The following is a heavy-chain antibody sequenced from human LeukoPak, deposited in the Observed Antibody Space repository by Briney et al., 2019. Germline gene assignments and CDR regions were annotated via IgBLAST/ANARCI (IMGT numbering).Heavy chain of an antibody. D-gene: IGHD1-26*01. Sequence: GGSLRLSCAASGFTFSSYSMNWVRQAPGKGLECVSSISSSSSYIYYADSVKGRFTISRDNAKNSLYLQMNSLRAEDTAVYYCARTLVGATTAAYWGQGTLVTVSS. CDR1: GFTFSSYS. J-gene: IGHJ4*02. CDR3: ARTLVGATTAAY. V-gene: IGHV3-21*01. CDR2: ISSSSSYI.